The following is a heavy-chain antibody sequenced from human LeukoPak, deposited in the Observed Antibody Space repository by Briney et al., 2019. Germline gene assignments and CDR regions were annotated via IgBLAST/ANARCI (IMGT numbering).Heavy chain of an antibody. Sequence: KPSESLSLTCAVSGYSISSGYYWGWIRQPPGKGLEWIGSIYHSGSTYYSPSLKSRVTISVDTSTNQFSLKLSSVTAADTAVYYCARRHDYDILTGYYHWYFDLWGRGTLVTVSS. CDR3: ARRHDYDILTGYYHWYFDL. D-gene: IGHD3-9*01. CDR2: IYHSGST. V-gene: IGHV4-38-2*01. CDR1: GYSISSGYY. J-gene: IGHJ2*01.